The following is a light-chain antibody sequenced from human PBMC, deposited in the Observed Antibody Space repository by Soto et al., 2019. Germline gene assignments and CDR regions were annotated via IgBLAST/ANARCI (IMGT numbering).Light chain of an antibody. CDR3: ETWDSSLSAGV. V-gene: IGLV1-51*01. Sequence: QSVLTQPPSVSAAPGQKVTVSCSGSRSNIGNNAVAWYQHLPGTAPKLLIYDNDKRPSGISDRFSASKSGTSATLAITGSQTGDEADYYCETWDSSLSAGVFGGGTKLTVL. J-gene: IGLJ3*02. CDR1: RSNIGNNA. CDR2: DND.